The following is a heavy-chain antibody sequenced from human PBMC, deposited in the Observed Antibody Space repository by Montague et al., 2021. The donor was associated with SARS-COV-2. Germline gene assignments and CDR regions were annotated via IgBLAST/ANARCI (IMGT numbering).Heavy chain of an antibody. CDR1: GGSVSSGSYY. J-gene: IGHJ4*02. CDR2: IYYSGST. Sequence: SETLSLTCTVPGGSVSSGSYYWSWIRQPPGKGLEWIGYIYYSGSTNYNPSLKSRVTISVDTSKNQFSLKLSSVTAADTAVCYCASVNTAGAYWGQGTLVTVSS. D-gene: IGHD7-27*01. V-gene: IGHV4-61*01. CDR3: ASVNTAGAY.